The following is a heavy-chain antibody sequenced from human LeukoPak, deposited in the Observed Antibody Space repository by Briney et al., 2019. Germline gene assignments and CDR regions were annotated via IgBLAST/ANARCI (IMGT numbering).Heavy chain of an antibody. CDR1: GFTFSSYA. D-gene: IGHD2-21*02. Sequence: GGSLRLSCAVSGFTFSSYAMHWVRQAPGKGLEYVSGISTDGGNTYHANSVTDRFTISRDNSKNTLYLQMGSLTAEDKAVYYCARGKGIYCGGDCSALDYWGQGTLVTVSS. J-gene: IGHJ4*02. V-gene: IGHV3-64*01. CDR2: ISTDGGNT. CDR3: ARGKGIYCGGDCSALDY.